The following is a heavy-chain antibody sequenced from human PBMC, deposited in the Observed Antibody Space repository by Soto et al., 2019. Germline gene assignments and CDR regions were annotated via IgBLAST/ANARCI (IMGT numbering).Heavy chain of an antibody. CDR2: ISHDGINK. J-gene: IGHJ5*01. CDR3: ARGADWFES. CDR1: GFTFSSSA. Sequence: GGSLRLSCAASGFTFSSSAMLWVRQAPGKGLEWVATISHDGINKYYADSMKGPFTISRDNSKNTLYLQMNTLRPEDTAVYYCARGADWFESWGQGTLVTVSS. V-gene: IGHV3-30-3*01.